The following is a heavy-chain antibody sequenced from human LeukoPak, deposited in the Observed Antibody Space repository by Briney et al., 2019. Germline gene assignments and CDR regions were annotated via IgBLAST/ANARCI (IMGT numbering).Heavy chain of an antibody. V-gene: IGHV3-15*07. CDR3: AREFGLGSYGGFDY. J-gene: IGHJ4*02. CDR1: GFSFRNAW. Sequence: PGGSLRLSCAASGFSFRNAWMNWVRQVPGKGLEWVGRISSKTDGETTEYAAPVKGRFTISRDNSRNTLYLQMNSLRAEDTAVYYCAREFGLGSYGGFDYWGQGTLVTVSS. D-gene: IGHD5-18*01. CDR2: ISSKTDGETT.